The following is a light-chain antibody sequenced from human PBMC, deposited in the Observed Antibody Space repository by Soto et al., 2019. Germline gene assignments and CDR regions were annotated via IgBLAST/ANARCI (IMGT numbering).Light chain of an antibody. Sequence: EIVLTQSPATLSLSPGERATLSCRARQSVSSYLAWYQQRPGQAPRLLIHDASKRATGIPARFSGSGSGTDFTLTISSLEPEDFAVYYCQHRSNWPLSFGGGTKVEIK. CDR3: QHRSNWPLS. CDR1: QSVSSY. CDR2: DAS. J-gene: IGKJ4*01. V-gene: IGKV3-11*01.